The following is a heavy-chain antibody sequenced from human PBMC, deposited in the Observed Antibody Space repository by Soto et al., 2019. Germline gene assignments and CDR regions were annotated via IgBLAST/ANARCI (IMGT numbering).Heavy chain of an antibody. V-gene: IGHV4-34*01. CDR3: ARTINYSSSWYGWFDP. D-gene: IGHD6-13*01. J-gene: IGHJ5*02. CDR1: GGSFSGYY. CDR2: INHSGST. Sequence: QVQLQQWGAGLLKPSATLSLTCAVYGGSFSGYYWSWIRQPPGKGLEWIGEINHSGSTNYNPSLKSRVTISVDTSKNQFSLKLSSVTAADTAVYYCARTINYSSSWYGWFDPWGQGTLVTVSS.